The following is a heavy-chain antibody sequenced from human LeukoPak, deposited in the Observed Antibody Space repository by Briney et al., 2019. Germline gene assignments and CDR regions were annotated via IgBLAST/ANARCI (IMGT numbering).Heavy chain of an antibody. CDR1: GGSISSYY. J-gene: IGHJ4*02. V-gene: IGHV4-34*01. D-gene: IGHD6-13*01. CDR2: INHSGST. Sequence: SETLSLTCTVSGGSISSYYWSWIRQPPGKGLEWIGEINHSGSTDYNPSLKSRVTISVDTSKNQFSLKLSSVTAADTAVYYCARGVFSSSWVRDYWGQGTLVTVSS. CDR3: ARGVFSSSWVRDY.